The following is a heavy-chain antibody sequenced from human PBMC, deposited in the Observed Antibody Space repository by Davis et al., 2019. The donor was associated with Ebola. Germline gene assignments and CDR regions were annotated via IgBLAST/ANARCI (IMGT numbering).Heavy chain of an antibody. CDR2: ISSGGITT. Sequence: GESLKISCEASEFIFSDYSMNWVRQAPGKGLEWVSYISSGGITTYYEDSVKGRFTVSRDNAKNSLYLQMNSLRDEDTGVYYCMRWSLYSGHDCDLWGQGTLVTVSS. V-gene: IGHV3-48*02. CDR3: MRWSLYSGHDCDL. J-gene: IGHJ5*02. CDR1: EFIFSDYS. D-gene: IGHD1-26*01.